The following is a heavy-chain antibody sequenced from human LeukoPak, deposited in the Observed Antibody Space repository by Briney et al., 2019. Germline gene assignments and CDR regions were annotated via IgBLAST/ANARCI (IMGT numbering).Heavy chain of an antibody. Sequence: GGSLRLSCAASGFTFHSHSMNWVRQAPGKGLEWVAVISYDGSNKYYADSVKGRFTISRDNSKNTLYLQMNSLRAEDTAVYYCAKTSSGWYRYYFDYWGQGTLVTVSS. CDR3: AKTSSGWYRYYFDY. D-gene: IGHD6-19*01. CDR1: GFTFHSHS. V-gene: IGHV3-30*18. J-gene: IGHJ4*02. CDR2: ISYDGSNK.